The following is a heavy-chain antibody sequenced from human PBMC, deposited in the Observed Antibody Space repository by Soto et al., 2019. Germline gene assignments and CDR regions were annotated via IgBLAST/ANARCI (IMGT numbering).Heavy chain of an antibody. CDR1: GDRYTNFG. CDR3: ARGDTPIDY. V-gene: IGHV1-18*01. Sequence: GTSVKVSCEACGDRYTNFGISWVRQAPEQGLNWMGWITAYNGNTNYAQKIQVRVTMTTDTSTSIAYLELSSLRSYDTAVYYCARGDTPIDYWGQGTRGTVS. J-gene: IGHJ4*02. D-gene: IGHD2-15*01. CDR2: ITAYNGNT.